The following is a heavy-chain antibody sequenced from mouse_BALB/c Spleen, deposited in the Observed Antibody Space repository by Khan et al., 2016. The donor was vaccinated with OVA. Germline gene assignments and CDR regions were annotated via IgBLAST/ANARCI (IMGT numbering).Heavy chain of an antibody. Sequence: QVQLQQSGAELAKPGASVKMSCKASGYTFTTYWMHWVKQRPGQGLEWIGYINPTSGYTDYNEKFKDRAILSADKSSSTAYMQLISLTSEDSAVYYGTRDRIDYWGQGTPLTVSA. J-gene: IGHJ2*01. CDR3: TRDRIDY. CDR1: GYTFTTYW. V-gene: IGHV1-7*01. CDR2: INPTSGYT.